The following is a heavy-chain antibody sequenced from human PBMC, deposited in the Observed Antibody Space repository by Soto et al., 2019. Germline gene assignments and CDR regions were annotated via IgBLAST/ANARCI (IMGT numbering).Heavy chain of an antibody. Sequence: SETLSLTCAVSCGSIHSRYWWGLVRPSPGKGLEWIGEIYHSGSTNYNPSLKSRVTISVDKSKNQFSLNLSSVTAADTAVYYCASSTVATIRHFDYWGQGTLVNVSS. D-gene: IGHD5-12*01. J-gene: IGHJ4*02. CDR2: IYHSGST. V-gene: IGHV4-4*02. CDR1: CGSIHSRYW. CDR3: ASSTVATIRHFDY.